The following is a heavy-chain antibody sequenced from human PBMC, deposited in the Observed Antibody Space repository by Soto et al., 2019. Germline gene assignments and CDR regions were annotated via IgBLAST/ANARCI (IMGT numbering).Heavy chain of an antibody. CDR3: AKDGASYYYYGMDV. Sequence: QVQLVESGGGVVQPRRSLRLSCAASGFTFSSYGMHWVRQAPGKGLEWVAVISYDGSNKYYADSVKGRFTISRDNSKNTLYLQMNSLRAEDTAVYYCAKDGASYYYYGMDVWGQGTTVTVSS. CDR2: ISYDGSNK. CDR1: GFTFSSYG. V-gene: IGHV3-30*18. D-gene: IGHD3-10*01. J-gene: IGHJ6*02.